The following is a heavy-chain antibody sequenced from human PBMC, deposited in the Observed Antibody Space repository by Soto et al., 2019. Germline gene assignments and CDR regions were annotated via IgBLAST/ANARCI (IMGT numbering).Heavy chain of an antibody. CDR1: GYTFTTFW. V-gene: IGHV5-10-1*01. CDR2: IDPGDTYA. Sequence: GESLKISCTGFGYTFTTFWISWVRQMPGKGLEWMGRIDPGDTYATYSSAFQGHVTISADKATSTAYLQWNSLTASDTAMYFCARIYCTTTTCDSWFDPWGQGTLVTVSS. J-gene: IGHJ5*02. CDR3: ARIYCTTTTCDSWFDP. D-gene: IGHD2-2*01.